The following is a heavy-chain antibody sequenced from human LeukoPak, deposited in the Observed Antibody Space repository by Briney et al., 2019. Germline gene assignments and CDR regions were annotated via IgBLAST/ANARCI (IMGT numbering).Heavy chain of an antibody. D-gene: IGHD3-10*01. CDR3: ARHTTYYYGSGSLNWFDP. CDR2: LYYSGST. CDR1: GGSISSSSYY. V-gene: IGHV4-39*01. J-gene: IGHJ5*02. Sequence: PSETLSLTCTVSGGSISSSSYYWGWIRQPPGKGLEWIGSLYYSGSTYYNPSLKSRVTISVDTSKNQFSLKLSSVTAADTAVYYCARHTTYYYGSGSLNWFDPWGQGTLVTVSS.